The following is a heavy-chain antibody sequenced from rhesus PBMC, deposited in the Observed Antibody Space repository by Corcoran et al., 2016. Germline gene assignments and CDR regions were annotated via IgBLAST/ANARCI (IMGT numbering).Heavy chain of an antibody. CDR2: IYGRGGNT. D-gene: IGHD2-39*02. CDR1: GGSISGYY. CDR3: ARHGGYCSGDVCYTDNRFDV. Sequence: QVQLQESGPGLVKPSATLSLTCAVSGGSISGYYWSWIRQPPGKGLAWVGRIYGRGGNTDYNPPLKSRVTISTDTSKNQFSLKLNSVTAADTAVYYCARHGGYCSGDVCYTDNRFDVWGPGVLVTVSS. J-gene: IGHJ5-1*01. V-gene: IGHV4-160*01.